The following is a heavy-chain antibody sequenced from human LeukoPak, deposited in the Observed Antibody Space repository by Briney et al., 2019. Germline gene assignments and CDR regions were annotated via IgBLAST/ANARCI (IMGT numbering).Heavy chain of an antibody. V-gene: IGHV3-21*01. Sequence: GGSLRLSCAASGFTLSSYSMNWVRQAPGKGLEWVSSISSSSSYIYYADSVKGRFTISRDNAKNSLYLQMNSLRAEDTAVYYCARGYYDSSGYYSLTDYWGQGTLVTVSS. CDR1: GFTLSSYS. D-gene: IGHD3-22*01. CDR3: ARGYYDSSGYYSLTDY. J-gene: IGHJ4*02. CDR2: ISSSSSYI.